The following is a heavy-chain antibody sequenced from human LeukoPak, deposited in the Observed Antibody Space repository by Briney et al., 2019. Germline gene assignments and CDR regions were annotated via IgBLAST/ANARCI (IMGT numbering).Heavy chain of an antibody. CDR2: IYTSGST. CDR1: GGSISSGSYY. D-gene: IGHD3-16*02. V-gene: IGHV4-61*02. J-gene: IGHJ4*02. Sequence: SETLSLTCTVSGGSISSGSYYWSWIRQPAGEGLEWIGRIYTSGSTNYNPSLKSRVTISVDTSKNQFSLKLSSVTAADTAVYYCATQYYDYVWGSYRHLDYWGQGTLVTVSS. CDR3: ATQYYDYVWGSYRHLDY.